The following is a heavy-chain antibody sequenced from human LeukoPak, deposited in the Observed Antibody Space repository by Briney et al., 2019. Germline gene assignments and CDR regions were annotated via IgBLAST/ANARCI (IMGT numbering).Heavy chain of an antibody. CDR3: ARESGTATPPDY. D-gene: IGHD2-15*01. CDR1: GGSISSYY. Sequence: SETLSLTCTVSGGSISSYYWSWIRQPPGKGLEWIGYIYYSGSTNYNPSLKSRVTISVDTSKNQFSLKLSSVTAADTAVYYCARESGTATPPDYWGQGTLATVSS. J-gene: IGHJ4*02. CDR2: IYYSGST. V-gene: IGHV4-59*01.